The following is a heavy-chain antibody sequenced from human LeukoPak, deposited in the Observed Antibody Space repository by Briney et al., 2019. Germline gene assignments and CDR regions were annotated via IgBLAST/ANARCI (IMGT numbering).Heavy chain of an antibody. V-gene: IGHV3-23*01. J-gene: IGHJ4*02. D-gene: IGHD2-15*01. CDR2: ISGSDGYT. CDR3: AKDPVAAPHLVRLSRRSHYFDY. Sequence: GGYLRLSCSASGFTFSSYSMNWVLQAPGKGLEGVSSISGSDGYTYYAYSVKGRFTISRYNSKDTLSLPMNSLKAEDTAVYYFAKDPVAAPHLVRLSRRSHYFDYWGQGTLVTVSS. CDR1: GFTFSSYS.